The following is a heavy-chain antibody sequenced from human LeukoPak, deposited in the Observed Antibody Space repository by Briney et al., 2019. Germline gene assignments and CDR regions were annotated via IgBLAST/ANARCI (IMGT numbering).Heavy chain of an antibody. CDR3: ASIVATPYGMDV. CDR1: XFTFSXYW. CDR2: INSDGSST. Sequence: XXXSCXASXFTFSXYWMHWVRQAPGKGLVWVSRINSDGSSTSYVDSVKGRFTISRDNAKNTLYLQMNSLRAEDTAVYYCASIVATPYGMDVWGQGTTVTVSS. J-gene: IGHJ6*02. V-gene: IGHV3-74*01. D-gene: IGHD5-12*01.